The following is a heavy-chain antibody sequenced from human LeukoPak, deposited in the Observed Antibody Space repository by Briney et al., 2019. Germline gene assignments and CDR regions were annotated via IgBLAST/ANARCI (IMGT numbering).Heavy chain of an antibody. CDR3: ARDGYYYDSSGYYYGY. V-gene: IGHV3-21*01. Sequence: GGSLRLSCAASGFTFCSYSMNWVRQAPGKGLEWVSSISSSSSYIYYADSVKGRFTISRDNAKNSLYLQMNSLRAEDTAVYYCARDGYYYDSSGYYYGYWGQGTLVTVSS. CDR2: ISSSSSYI. J-gene: IGHJ4*02. CDR1: GFTFCSYS. D-gene: IGHD3-22*01.